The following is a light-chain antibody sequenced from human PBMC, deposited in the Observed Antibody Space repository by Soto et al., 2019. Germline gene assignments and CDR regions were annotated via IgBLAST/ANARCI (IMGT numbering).Light chain of an antibody. Sequence: DIQMTQSPSTLSASVGDRVTITCRASQSISSWLAWYQQKPGKAPKLLIYKASSLESGVPSRFIGSGSGTEFTLTIRSLQPDDFATYYCQQYNSYPTFGQGTKVEIK. V-gene: IGKV1-5*03. CDR1: QSISSW. CDR2: KAS. J-gene: IGKJ1*01. CDR3: QQYNSYPT.